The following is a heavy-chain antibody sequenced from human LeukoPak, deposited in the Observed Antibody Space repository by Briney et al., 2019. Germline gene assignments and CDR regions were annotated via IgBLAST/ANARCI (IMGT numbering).Heavy chain of an antibody. CDR1: GFSFSSYT. CDR3: AKDPVIYHGGGAWHSFDY. CDR2: IGGDGIRT. V-gene: IGHV3-23*01. D-gene: IGHD3-16*02. J-gene: IGHJ4*02. Sequence: PGGSLRLSCAASGFSFSSYTMSWVRQAPGKGLEWVSYIGGDGIRTYYADSVKGRFTISRDNSKNTLYLQMNSLTAEDTAVYYCAKDPVIYHGGGAWHSFDYWGRGTLVTVSS.